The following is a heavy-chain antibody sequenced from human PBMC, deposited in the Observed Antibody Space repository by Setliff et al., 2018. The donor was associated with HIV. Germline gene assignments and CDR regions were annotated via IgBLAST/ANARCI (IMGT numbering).Heavy chain of an antibody. CDR2: ISGDGGDT. Sequence: LRLSCVASGFTFTTYPMSWVRQAPGKGLEWVSAISGDGGDTAYADSLKGRFTISRDTSKNTLHLHMNSLRAEDTAVYYCARQAHPRGYYGSAGLFDYWGQGTQVTVSS. J-gene: IGHJ4*02. D-gene: IGHD3-22*01. CDR1: GFTFTTYP. V-gene: IGHV3-23*01. CDR3: ARQAHPRGYYGSAGLFDY.